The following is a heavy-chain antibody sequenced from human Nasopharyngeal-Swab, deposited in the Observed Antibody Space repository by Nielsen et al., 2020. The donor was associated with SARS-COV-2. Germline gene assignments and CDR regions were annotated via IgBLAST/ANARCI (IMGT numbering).Heavy chain of an antibody. CDR2: INPNGGST. CDR1: GYSFTSYY. Sequence: ASVKVSCKASGYSFTSYYMHWVRQAPGQGLEWMGIINPNGGSTSYAQKFQGRVTMTRDTSTSTVYMELSSLRSEDTAVYYCARDSSTYYYDSSGYFDYWGQGTLVTVSS. D-gene: IGHD3-22*01. J-gene: IGHJ4*02. V-gene: IGHV1-46*01. CDR3: ARDSSTYYYDSSGYFDY.